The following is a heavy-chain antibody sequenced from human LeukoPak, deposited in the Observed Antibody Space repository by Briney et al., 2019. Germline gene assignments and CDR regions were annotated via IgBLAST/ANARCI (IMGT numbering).Heavy chain of an antibody. CDR3: ARHNWNDPFDY. J-gene: IGHJ4*02. D-gene: IGHD1-1*01. CDR1: GGSISSSDYY. Sequence: SETLSLTCTVSGGSISSSDYYWGWIRQPPGKGLEWIGSIYFGGSTYYNPSLKSRVTISVDTSKNQFSLKLSSVTAADTAIYYCARHNWNDPFDYWGQGTLVTVSS. V-gene: IGHV4-39*01. CDR2: IYFGGST.